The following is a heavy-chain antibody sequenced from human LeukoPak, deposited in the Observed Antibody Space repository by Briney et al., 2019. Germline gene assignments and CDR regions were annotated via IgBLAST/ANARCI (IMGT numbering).Heavy chain of an antibody. CDR1: GGSISSYY. V-gene: IGHV4-4*07. Sequence: PSETLSLTCTVSGGSISSYYWSWIRQPAGKGLEWIGRIYTSGSTNYNPSLKSRVTMSVDTSKNQFSLKLSSVTAADTAVYYCARSGSGSYYNVHAYYYYYMDVWGKGTTVTISS. D-gene: IGHD3-10*01. CDR2: IYTSGST. CDR3: ARSGSGSYYNVHAYYYYYMDV. J-gene: IGHJ6*03.